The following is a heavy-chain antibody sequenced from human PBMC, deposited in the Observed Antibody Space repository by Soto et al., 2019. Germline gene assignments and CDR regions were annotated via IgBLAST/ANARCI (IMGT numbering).Heavy chain of an antibody. CDR3: ARVHYYDNVNGMDV. V-gene: IGHV4-34*01. Sequence: ASETLSLTCAVYGGSFSGYYWSWIRQPPGKGLEWIGEINHSGSTNYNPSLKSRVTISVDTSKNQFSLKLSSVTAADTAVYYCARVHYYDNVNGMDVWGQGTTVTVSS. CDR1: GGSFSGYY. CDR2: INHSGST. D-gene: IGHD3-22*01. J-gene: IGHJ6*02.